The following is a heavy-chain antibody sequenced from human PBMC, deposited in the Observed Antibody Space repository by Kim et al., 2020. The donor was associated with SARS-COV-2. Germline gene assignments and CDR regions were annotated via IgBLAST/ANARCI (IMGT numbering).Heavy chain of an antibody. Sequence: GGSLRLSCAASGFTFSSYEMNWVRQAPGKGLEWVSYISSSGSTIYYADSVKGRFTISRDNAKNSLYLQMNSLRAEDTAVYYCASRETSSSHTIDYWGQGTLVTVSS. D-gene: IGHD6-6*01. CDR3: ASRETSSSHTIDY. CDR2: ISSSGSTI. V-gene: IGHV3-48*03. CDR1: GFTFSSYE. J-gene: IGHJ4*02.